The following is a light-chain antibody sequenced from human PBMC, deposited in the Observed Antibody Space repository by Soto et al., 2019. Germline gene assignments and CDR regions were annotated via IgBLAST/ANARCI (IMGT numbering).Light chain of an antibody. J-gene: IGKJ4*02. V-gene: IGKV3-15*01. CDR3: QEYNYWHPIT. CDR2: VAS. CDR1: QTIGTK. Sequence: IVMTQSPGTLSVSPGERATLSCRASQTIGTKVGCYQQKPGQAPRLLIYVASTRATGIPVRFSGCGSGTEFTLTITRLESEDSAVYYCQEYNYWHPITCGGGTNVEIK.